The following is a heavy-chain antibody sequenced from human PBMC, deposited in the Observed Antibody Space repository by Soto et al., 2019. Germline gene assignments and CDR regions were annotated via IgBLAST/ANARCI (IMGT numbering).Heavy chain of an antibody. D-gene: IGHD6-13*01. Sequence: QVQLVQSGAEVKKPGSSVRFSGKAPGGTFGSYAISWVRQAPGQGLGGRGGIIPIFGTANYAQKFQGRVTITADESTSTAYMELSSLRSEDTAVYYCAREGRRSSSWHPDLNYWGQGTLVTVSS. V-gene: IGHV1-69*01. CDR2: IIPIFGTA. J-gene: IGHJ4*02. CDR1: GGTFGSYA. CDR3: AREGRRSSSWHPDLNY.